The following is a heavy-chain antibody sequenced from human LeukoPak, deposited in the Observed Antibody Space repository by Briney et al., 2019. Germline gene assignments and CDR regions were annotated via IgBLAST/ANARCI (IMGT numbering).Heavy chain of an antibody. J-gene: IGHJ4*02. D-gene: IGHD3-3*01. V-gene: IGHV1-69-2*01. CDR1: GYTFTDYY. Sequence: GASVKVSCKASGYTFTDYYMHWVQQAPGKGLEWMGRVDPEDGETIYAEKFQGRVTITADTSTDTAYMELSSLRSEDTAVYYCATDLFQILRFLEWPLGYWGQGTLVTVSS. CDR3: ATDLFQILRFLEWPLGY. CDR2: VDPEDGET.